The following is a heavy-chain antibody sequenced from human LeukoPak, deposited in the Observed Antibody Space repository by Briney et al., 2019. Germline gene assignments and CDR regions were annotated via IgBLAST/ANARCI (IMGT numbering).Heavy chain of an antibody. CDR1: GGSISSYY. D-gene: IGHD2-2*01. J-gene: IGHJ6*03. CDR3: ARLLWYGGSTRGYYMDV. CDR2: IYYSGST. Sequence: SETLSLTCTVSGGSISSYYWSWIRQPPGKGLEWIAHIYYSGSTNYNPSPMSRVTISVDTSKNQSDLKLSSVTAADTAVYYCARLLWYGGSTRGYYMDVWGKGTTVTVSS. V-gene: IGHV4-59*01.